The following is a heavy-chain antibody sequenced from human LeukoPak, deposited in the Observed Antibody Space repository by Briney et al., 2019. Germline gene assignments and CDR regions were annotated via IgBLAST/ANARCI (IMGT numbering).Heavy chain of an antibody. D-gene: IGHD1-26*01. CDR2: INPDGSTT. CDR1: GFTSSNYW. CDR3: ARRRDSGSLQHFDY. Sequence: GGSLRLSCAASGFTSSNYWMHWVRQDPGKGLVWVSFINPDGSTTNYADSVKGRFTISRDNAKNSLYLQMNSLRAEDTAVYYCARRRDSGSLQHFDYWGQGTLVTVSS. J-gene: IGHJ4*02. V-gene: IGHV3-74*01.